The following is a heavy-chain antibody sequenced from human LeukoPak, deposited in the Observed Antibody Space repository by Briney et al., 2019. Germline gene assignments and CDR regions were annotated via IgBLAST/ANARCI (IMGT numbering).Heavy chain of an antibody. D-gene: IGHD3-10*01. CDR2: IYSGGST. J-gene: IGHJ5*02. V-gene: IGHV3-66*01. CDR1: GFTVSSNY. Sequence: GGSLRLSCAASGFTVSSNYMSWVRQAPGKGLEWVSVIYSGGSTYYADSVKGRFTISRDNSKNTLYLQMNSLRAEDTAVYYCARASSGSYYNVLYPWFDPWGQGTLVTVSS. CDR3: ARASSGSYYNVLYPWFDP.